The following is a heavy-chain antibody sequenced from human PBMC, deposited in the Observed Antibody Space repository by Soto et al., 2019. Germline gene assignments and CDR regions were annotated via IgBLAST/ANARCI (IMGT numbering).Heavy chain of an antibody. CDR1: GYSFSDYW. V-gene: IGHV5-51*01. Sequence: PGESLKISCQGSGYSFSDYWIAWVRQMPGKGLEWMGIIYPGDSDTRYSPSFQGQVTMSVDKSIRTAYLQWSSLKASDTAMYYCARRTDRAGYYYYGMDVWGQGTTVTVSS. CDR2: IYPGDSDT. D-gene: IGHD6-19*01. CDR3: ARRTDRAGYYYYGMDV. J-gene: IGHJ6*02.